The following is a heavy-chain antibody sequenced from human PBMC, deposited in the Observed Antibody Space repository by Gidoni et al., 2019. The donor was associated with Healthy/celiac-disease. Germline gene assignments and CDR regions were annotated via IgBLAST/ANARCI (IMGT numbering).Heavy chain of an antibody. CDR2: NSADNGNT. CDR3: ARGFRGITMVRGVIPHDP. D-gene: IGHD3-10*01. Sequence: QVQLVQSGAEVKKPGASVKVSCKASGYTFTSYGISWVRQAPGQGLEWMGLNSADNGNTNYAQKLKGRVTMTTDTYTSTAYMELRSLRSDDTAVYYCARGFRGITMVRGVIPHDPWGQGTLVTVSS. V-gene: IGHV1-18*01. J-gene: IGHJ5*02. CDR1: GYTFTSYG.